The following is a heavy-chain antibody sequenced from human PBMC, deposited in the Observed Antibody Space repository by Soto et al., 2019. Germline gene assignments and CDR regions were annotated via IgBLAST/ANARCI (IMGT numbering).Heavy chain of an antibody. J-gene: IGHJ5*02. V-gene: IGHV4-34*01. CDR3: ARGRLGRLGVYGSTIRYRPGRWFDP. D-gene: IGHD2-2*01. Sequence: SETLSLTCAVYGGSFSVYYWSWMRHPPGKGLEWIGEINHSGSTNYNPSLKSRVTISVDTSKNQFSLKLSSVTAADTAVYYCARGRLGRLGVYGSTIRYRPGRWFDPWGQGTLVTVSS. CDR1: GGSFSVYY. CDR2: INHSGST.